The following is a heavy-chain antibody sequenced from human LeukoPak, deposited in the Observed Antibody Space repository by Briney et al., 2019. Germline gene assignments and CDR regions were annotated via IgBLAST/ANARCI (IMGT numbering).Heavy chain of an antibody. Sequence: GGSLRLSRAASGFTLSGYDIHWVRQAIGKGLDWVSGIGSAGDKYHAGSERGRFTISRENAENFVYLQMNGLRAEDTAIYYCVRAKRETSTRPWTSGMDVWGQGTTVTVSS. J-gene: IGHJ6*02. CDR3: VRAKRETSTRPWTSGMDV. V-gene: IGHV3-13*01. CDR1: GFTLSGYD. D-gene: IGHD6-6*01. CDR2: IGSAGDK.